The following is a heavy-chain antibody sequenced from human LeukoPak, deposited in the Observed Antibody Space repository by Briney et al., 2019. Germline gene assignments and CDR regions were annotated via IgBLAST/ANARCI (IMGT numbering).Heavy chain of an antibody. CDR1: GYTFTSYY. J-gene: IGHJ4*02. V-gene: IGHV1-18*04. CDR2: ISAYNGNT. D-gene: IGHD3-22*01. Sequence: GASVKVSCKASGYTFTSYYMHWVRQAPGQGLEWMGWISAYNGNTNYAQKLQGRVTMTTDTSTSTAYMELRSLRSDDTAVYYCARGAYYYDSSGYYDPFDYWGQGTLVTVSS. CDR3: ARGAYYYDSSGYYDPFDY.